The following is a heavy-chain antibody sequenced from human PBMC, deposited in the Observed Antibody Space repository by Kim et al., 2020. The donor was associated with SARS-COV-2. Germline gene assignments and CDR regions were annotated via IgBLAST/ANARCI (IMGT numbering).Heavy chain of an antibody. CDR3: ARIPMYYYDSSGYYYYYGMDV. D-gene: IGHD3-22*01. CDR1: GFSLSNARMG. Sequence: SGPTLVEPTETLTLTCTVSGFSLSNARMGVSWIRQPPGKALEWLAHIFSNDEKSYSTSLKSRLTISKDTSKSQVVLTMTNMDPVDTATYYCARIPMYYYDSSGYYYYYGMDVWGQGTTVTVSS. V-gene: IGHV2-26*01. CDR2: IFSNDEK. J-gene: IGHJ6*02.